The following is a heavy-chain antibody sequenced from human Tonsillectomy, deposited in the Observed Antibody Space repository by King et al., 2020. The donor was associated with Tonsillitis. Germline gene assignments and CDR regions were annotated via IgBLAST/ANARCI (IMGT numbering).Heavy chain of an antibody. CDR1: GFTFRSYG. Sequence: QLVESGGGVVQPGRSLRLSCAASGFTFRSYGMHWVRQAPGKGLEWVAVIXYDGNNKYYADSXXGRFTISRDNSKNRLYLQMNSLRVEDTAVYYCARXETEGXXRTVXXXYYYXMDXXGQXXTXTVXS. CDR2: IXYDGNNK. V-gene: IGHV3-33*05. CDR3: ARXETEGXXRTVXXXYYYXMDX. J-gene: IGHJ6*02. D-gene: IGHD4-17*01.